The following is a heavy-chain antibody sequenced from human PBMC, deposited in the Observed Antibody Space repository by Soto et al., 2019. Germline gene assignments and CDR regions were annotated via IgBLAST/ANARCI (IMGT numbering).Heavy chain of an antibody. CDR2: IKEDGSEE. Sequence: EVQLVESGGGLVQPGGSLRLSCAASGFTFSIYWMSWVRQAPGKGLEWLANIKEDGSEEYYVDSVKGRFTISRDNAKNSLDLQMNGLRVEDTAVYYCARGRWGAGVGNVVPSALYYFDYWGQGALVTVSS. CDR1: GFTFSIYW. CDR3: ARGRWGAGVGNVVPSALYYFDY. V-gene: IGHV3-7*01. D-gene: IGHD2-2*01. J-gene: IGHJ4*02.